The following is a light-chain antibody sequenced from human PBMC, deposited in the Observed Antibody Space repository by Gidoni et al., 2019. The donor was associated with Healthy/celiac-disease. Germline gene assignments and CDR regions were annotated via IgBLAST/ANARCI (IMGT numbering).Light chain of an antibody. V-gene: IGKV3-11*01. CDR1: QSVSSY. Sequence: EIVLTQSPATLSLSPGERATLSCRASQSVSSYLAWYQQKPGQAPRLLIYDASNRATGIPARFSGSWSGTYFTLTISSLEPEVFAVYYCQQRSNSYSFGQGTKLEIK. J-gene: IGKJ2*03. CDR2: DAS. CDR3: QQRSNSYS.